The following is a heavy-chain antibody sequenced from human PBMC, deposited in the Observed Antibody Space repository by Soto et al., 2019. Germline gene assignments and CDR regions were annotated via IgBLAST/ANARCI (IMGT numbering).Heavy chain of an antibody. CDR1: GGSISSPSYY. D-gene: IGHD2-15*01. V-gene: IGHV4-39*01. Sequence: SETLSLTCSVSGGSISSPSYYWGWIRQPPGKGLEWIGSIYYSGNTYYNPSLKSRVTLSVDTSKNQFSVRLNSVTASDTAVYYCAPLSVSLSGPYGIHVWGQGTTVTVSS. CDR2: IYYSGNT. J-gene: IGHJ6*02. CDR3: APLSVSLSGPYGIHV.